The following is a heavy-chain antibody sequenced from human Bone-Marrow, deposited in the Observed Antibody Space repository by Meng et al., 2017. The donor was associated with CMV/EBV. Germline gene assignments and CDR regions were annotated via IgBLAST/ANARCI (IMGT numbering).Heavy chain of an antibody. CDR1: GFTFSSYG. Sequence: GGSLRLSCAASGFTFSSYGMHWVRQAPGKGLEWVAFIRYDGSNKYYADSVKGRFTISRDNSKNTLYLQMNSLRAEDTAVYYCARGRITMVRGVMWYWGQGTLVTVSS. D-gene: IGHD3-10*01. V-gene: IGHV3-30*02. J-gene: IGHJ4*02. CDR2: IRYDGSNK. CDR3: ARGRITMVRGVMWY.